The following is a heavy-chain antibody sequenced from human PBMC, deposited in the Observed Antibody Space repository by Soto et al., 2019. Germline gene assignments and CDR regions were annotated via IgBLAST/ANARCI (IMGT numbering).Heavy chain of an antibody. D-gene: IGHD6-13*01. CDR2: SRNKVMGHTT. CDR3: TRGAGAAARVDSYYYGMDV. J-gene: IGHJ6*02. Sequence: QPGGSLRLSCAASGFTISDHYMDWVRQTPGKGLEWVGRSRNKVMGHTTEYAASVKGRFTISRDDSQNSLYLQMNSLKIEDAAVYYCTRGAGAAARVDSYYYGMDVWGQGTTVTVSS. CDR1: GFTISDHY. V-gene: IGHV3-72*01.